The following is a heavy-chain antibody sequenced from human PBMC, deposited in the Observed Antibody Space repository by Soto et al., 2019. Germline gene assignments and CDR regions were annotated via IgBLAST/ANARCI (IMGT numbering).Heavy chain of an antibody. D-gene: IGHD3-16*02. J-gene: IGHJ6*02. V-gene: IGHV3-48*04. CDR3: ARDGGYTLYYYYGMDV. CDR1: GFTLSDFS. CDR2: ISSSSSNI. Sequence: GGSLRVSCAASGFTLSDFSMHWVRQAAGKGLEWVSAISSSSSNIYYADSVKGRFTISRDNAKNSLYLQMNSLRAEDTAVYYCARDGGYTLYYYYGMDVWGQGTTVTVSS.